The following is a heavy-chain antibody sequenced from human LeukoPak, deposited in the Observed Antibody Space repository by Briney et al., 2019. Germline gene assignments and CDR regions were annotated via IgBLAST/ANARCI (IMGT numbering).Heavy chain of an antibody. CDR2: IHYSGST. Sequence: TSETLSLTCTVSGGSISSYYWNWIRQPPGKGLEWVGYIHYSGSTKYNPSLESRVTISLNTAKNQFSLRLSSLTAADTAVYYCARGEGQAVSAFDYWGQGMLVTVSS. D-gene: IGHD2-21*02. J-gene: IGHJ4*02. CDR3: ARGEGQAVSAFDY. V-gene: IGHV4-59*01. CDR1: GGSISSYY.